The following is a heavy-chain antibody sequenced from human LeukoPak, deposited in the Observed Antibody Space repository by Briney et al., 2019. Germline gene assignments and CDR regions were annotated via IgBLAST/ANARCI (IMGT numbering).Heavy chain of an antibody. J-gene: IGHJ4*02. Sequence: QPGRSLRLSCAASGFTFSSYGMHWVRQAPGKGLEWVAVISYNGRSKYYADSVKGRFTISRDNSKNTLYLQMNTLRVEDTAVYYCVKDLYSGSYYGDYWGQGTLVTVSS. V-gene: IGHV3-30*18. CDR3: VKDLYSGSYYGDY. CDR2: ISYNGRSK. D-gene: IGHD3-10*01. CDR1: GFTFSSYG.